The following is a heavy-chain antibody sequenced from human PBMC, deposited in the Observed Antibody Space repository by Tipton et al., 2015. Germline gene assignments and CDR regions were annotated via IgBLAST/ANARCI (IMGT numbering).Heavy chain of an antibody. D-gene: IGHD2-21*02. CDR3: ARFNCGRDCYSYRGWFDP. J-gene: IGHJ5*02. Sequence: TLSLTCTVSGDSVSSGVYNWTWIRQPPGKGLEWIGCIHSHGNTNYNPSLQSRVTISLDTSKNQFSLELRSVTAADTAVYYCARFNCGRDCYSYRGWFDPWGQGTLVTVSS. CDR1: GDSVSSGVYN. V-gene: IGHV4-61*08. CDR2: IHSHGNT.